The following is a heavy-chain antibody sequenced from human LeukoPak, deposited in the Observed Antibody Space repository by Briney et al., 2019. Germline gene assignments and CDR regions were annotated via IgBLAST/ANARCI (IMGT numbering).Heavy chain of an antibody. Sequence: GGSLRLSCAASGFTFSSSSMNWVRPAPGKGLEWVSSISISSSYIYYADSVKGRFIISRDNAKNSLYLQMNNLRVEDTATYYCARAIAVAGGEDSWGQGILVTVSS. CDR3: ARAIAVAGGEDS. J-gene: IGHJ4*02. CDR2: ISISSSYI. D-gene: IGHD6-19*01. V-gene: IGHV3-21*01. CDR1: GFTFSSSS.